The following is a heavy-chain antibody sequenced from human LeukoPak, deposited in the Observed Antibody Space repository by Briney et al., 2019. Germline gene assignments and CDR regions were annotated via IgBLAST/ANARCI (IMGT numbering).Heavy chain of an antibody. V-gene: IGHV3-30*02. CDR1: GFTLSSYG. CDR2: IRYDGSNK. J-gene: IGHJ4*02. Sequence: GGSLRLSCAASGFTLSSYGMHWVRPAPGRGLAWVAFIRYDGSNKYYADSVKGRFTISRDNSKNTLYLQMNSLRAEHTAVYYCARDRAYYDSSGLLGYWGQGTLVTVSS. D-gene: IGHD3-22*01. CDR3: ARDRAYYDSSGLLGY.